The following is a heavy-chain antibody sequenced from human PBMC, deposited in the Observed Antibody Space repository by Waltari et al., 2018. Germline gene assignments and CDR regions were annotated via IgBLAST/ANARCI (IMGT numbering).Heavy chain of an antibody. J-gene: IGHJ5*02. D-gene: IGHD2-2*01. CDR2: IYYSGST. Sequence: QVQLQESGPGLVKPSETLSLTCTVSGGSISSYYWSWIRPPPGTGLEWIGYIYYSGSTNYNPSLKSRVTISVDTSKNQFSLKLSSVTAADTAVYYCARQLLGYCSSTSCYEGGFDPWGQGTLVTVSS. V-gene: IGHV4-59*08. CDR3: ARQLLGYCSSTSCYEGGFDP. CDR1: GGSISSYY.